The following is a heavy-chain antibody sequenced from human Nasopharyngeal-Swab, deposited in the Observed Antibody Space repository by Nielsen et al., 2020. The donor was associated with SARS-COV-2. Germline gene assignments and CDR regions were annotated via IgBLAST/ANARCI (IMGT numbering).Heavy chain of an antibody. D-gene: IGHD4-17*01. J-gene: IGHJ4*02. CDR1: GFTFSSYE. Sequence: GGSLRLSCAASGFTFSSYEMNWVRQAPGKGLEWVSYISSSGSTIYYADSVKGRFTISRDNAKNSLYLQMNSLRAEDTAVYYCARDSYGDSYFDYWGQGTLVTVSS. CDR2: ISSSGSTI. CDR3: ARDSYGDSYFDY. V-gene: IGHV3-48*03.